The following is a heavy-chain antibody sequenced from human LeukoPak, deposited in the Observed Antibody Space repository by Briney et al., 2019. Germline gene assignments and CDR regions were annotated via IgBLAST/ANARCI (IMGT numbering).Heavy chain of an antibody. D-gene: IGHD6-13*01. J-gene: IGHJ3*02. CDR1: GGTFSSYA. V-gene: IGHV1-69*13. CDR2: IIPIFGTA. Sequence: SVKVSCKASGGTFSSYAISWARQAPGQGLEWMGGIIPIFGTANYAQKFQGRVTITADESTSTAYMELSSLRSEDTAVYYCAIRYSSSWPDAFDIWGQGTMVTVSS. CDR3: AIRYSSSWPDAFDI.